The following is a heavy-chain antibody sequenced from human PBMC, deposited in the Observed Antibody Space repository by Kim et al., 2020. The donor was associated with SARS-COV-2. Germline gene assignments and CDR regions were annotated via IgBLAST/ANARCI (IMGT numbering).Heavy chain of an antibody. CDR2: INPYNGNT. V-gene: IGHV1-18*01. J-gene: IGHJ6*01. D-gene: IGHD6-13*01. CDR3: SRYPLNSSWYCDYY. CDR1: GYTFTNYA. Sequence: ASVKVSCQASGYTFTNYAINWVRQAPGRGLEWMGWINPYNGNTKYAQKFQGRVTINTDTSTSTAYMRVRSLRSEDTAVYYCSRYPLNSSWYCDYY.